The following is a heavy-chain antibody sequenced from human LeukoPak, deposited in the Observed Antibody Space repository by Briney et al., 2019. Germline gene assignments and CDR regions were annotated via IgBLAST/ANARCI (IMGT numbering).Heavy chain of an antibody. D-gene: IGHD3-3*01. CDR2: INGSGGST. CDR3: AKDKGYDFWSFFDY. Sequence: GGSLRLSCAASGYTFSSYAMSGVRQAPGKGLEWVSAINGSGGSTYYADSVKGRFTISRDNSKNTLYLQMNSLRAEDTAVYYCAKDKGYDFWSFFDYWGQGTLVTVSS. J-gene: IGHJ4*02. CDR1: GYTFSSYA. V-gene: IGHV3-23*01.